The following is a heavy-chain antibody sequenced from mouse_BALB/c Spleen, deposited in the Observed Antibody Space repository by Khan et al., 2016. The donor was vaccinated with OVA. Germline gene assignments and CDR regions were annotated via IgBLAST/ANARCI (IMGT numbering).Heavy chain of an antibody. Sequence: VQLVESGADLVKPGGSLKLSCAASGFTFSSYSMSWVRQTPDKRLEWVASISSGGDYTYYPDNFKGRFTISRDNAKNTLYLQMSDLKSEDTAMYYCADHLTGSFAYWGQGTLVTVSA. D-gene: IGHD4-1*01. CDR2: ISSGGDYT. J-gene: IGHJ3*01. CDR1: GFTFSSYS. V-gene: IGHV5-6*01. CDR3: ADHLTGSFAY.